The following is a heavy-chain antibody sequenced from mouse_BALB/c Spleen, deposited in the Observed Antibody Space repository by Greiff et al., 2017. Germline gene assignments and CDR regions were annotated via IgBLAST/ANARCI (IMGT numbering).Heavy chain of an antibody. CDR3: ARWGYPAMDY. Sequence: EVMLVESGGGLVQPGGSRKLSCAASGFTFSSFGMHWVRQAPEKGLEWVAYISSGSSTIYYADTVKGRFTISRDNPKNTLFLQMTSLRSEDTAMYYCARWGYPAMDYWGQGTSVTVSS. CDR2: ISSGSSTI. V-gene: IGHV5-17*02. CDR1: GFTFSSFG. D-gene: IGHD2-14*01. J-gene: IGHJ4*01.